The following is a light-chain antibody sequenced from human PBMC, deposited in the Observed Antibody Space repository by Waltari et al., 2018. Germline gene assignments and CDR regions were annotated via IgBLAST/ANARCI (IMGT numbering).Light chain of an antibody. CDR2: AVF. CDR3: SSYAGRSILI. V-gene: IGLV2-23*02. Sequence: QSALTQPASVSGSPGQSITISCNGTSSDVASYNLVSWYQQYPGKAPRLVIYAVFKRPASVSSRFSGSKSGSTASLTIAGVQAEDEATYYCSSYAGRSILIFGGGT. J-gene: IGLJ2*01. CDR1: SSDVASYNL.